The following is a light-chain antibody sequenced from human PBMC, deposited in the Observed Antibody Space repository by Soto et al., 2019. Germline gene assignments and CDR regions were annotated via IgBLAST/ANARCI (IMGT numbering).Light chain of an antibody. CDR2: GAS. V-gene: IGKV3-15*01. J-gene: IGKJ1*01. CDR1: QSVSSSY. CDR3: QQYHKWPGT. Sequence: EIIMTQSPATLSVSPGERATLSCRASQSVSSSYLAWYQQKPGQAPRLLIYGASTRATGIPARFSGRGSGTEFTLTISRLQSEDFAVYFCQQYHKWPGTFGQGTKVEIK.